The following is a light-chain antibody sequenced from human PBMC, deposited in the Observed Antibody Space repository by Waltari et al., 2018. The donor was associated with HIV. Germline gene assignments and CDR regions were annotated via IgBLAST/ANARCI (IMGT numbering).Light chain of an antibody. J-gene: IGKJ4*01. V-gene: IGKV1-5*03. CDR2: KAS. Sequence: DIQMTQSPSTLSASVADRVTITCRASQSISTWLAWYQQKPGNAPKLLIYKASSLERWVPSRFSGSGSGTEFTLTISSLQPDDFATYYCQQYNSYSPCTFGGGTKVEIK. CDR1: QSISTW. CDR3: QQYNSYSPCT.